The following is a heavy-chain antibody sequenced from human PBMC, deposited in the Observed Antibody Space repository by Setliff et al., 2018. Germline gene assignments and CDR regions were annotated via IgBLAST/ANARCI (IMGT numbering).Heavy chain of an antibody. CDR2: INAVSGNT. CDR3: ATGGTGDYYYYYMDV. CDR1: GYTFTSYA. D-gene: IGHD1-1*01. V-gene: IGHV1-3*01. J-gene: IGHJ6*03. Sequence: GASVKVSCKASGYTFTSYALHWVRQAPGQRLEWMGRINAVSGNTKYSQKFQGRVTITADESTSTAYMELSSLRSEDTAVYYCATGGTGDYYYYYMDVWGKGTTVTVSS.